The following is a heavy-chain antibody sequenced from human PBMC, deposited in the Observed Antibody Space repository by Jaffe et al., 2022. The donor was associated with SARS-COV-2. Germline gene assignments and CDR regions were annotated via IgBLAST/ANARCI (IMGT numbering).Heavy chain of an antibody. D-gene: IGHD5-12*01. CDR3: ARASSYGWSPRPYGMDV. CDR1: GYTFTSYD. V-gene: IGHV1-8*01. CDR2: MNPNSGNT. J-gene: IGHJ6*02. Sequence: QVQLVQSGAEVKKPGASVKVSCKASGYTFTSYDINWVRQATGQGLEWMGWMNPNSGNTGYAQKFQGRVTMTRNTSISTAYMELSSLRSEDTAVYYCARASSYGWSPRPYGMDVWGQGTTVTVSS.